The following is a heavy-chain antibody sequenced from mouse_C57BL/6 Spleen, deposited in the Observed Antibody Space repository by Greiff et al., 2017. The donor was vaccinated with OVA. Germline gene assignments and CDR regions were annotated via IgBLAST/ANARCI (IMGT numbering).Heavy chain of an antibody. CDR1: GYTFTSYW. Sequence: QAQLQQPGAELVKPGASVKMSCKASGYTFTSYWITWVKQRPGQGLEWIGDIYPGSGSTNYNEKFKSKATLTVDTSSSTAYMQLSSLTSEDSAVYYCARYHYSNRDAMDYWGQGTSVTVSS. J-gene: IGHJ4*01. D-gene: IGHD2-5*01. V-gene: IGHV1-55*01. CDR2: IYPGSGST. CDR3: ARYHYSNRDAMDY.